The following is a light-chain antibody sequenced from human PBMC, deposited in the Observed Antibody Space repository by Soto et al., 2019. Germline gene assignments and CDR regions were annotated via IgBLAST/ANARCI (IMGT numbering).Light chain of an antibody. V-gene: IGKV3-11*01. Sequence: EIVLTQSPATLSLSPGERATLSCRASQSVSRNLAWYQQKRGQAPRLLIHGASTRATGIPARFSGSGSGADFTLTISSLEPEDFALYYCQQHINWPLTFGGGTKVDIK. CDR3: QQHINWPLT. J-gene: IGKJ4*01. CDR2: GAS. CDR1: QSVSRN.